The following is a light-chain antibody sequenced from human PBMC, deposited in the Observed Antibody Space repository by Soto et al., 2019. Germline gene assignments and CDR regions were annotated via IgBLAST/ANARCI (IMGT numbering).Light chain of an antibody. Sequence: QSALTQPASVSGSPGQSITISCTGTSSDVGGYNYVSWYQQHPGKAPKLMIDEVSNRPSGVSNRFSGSKSGNTASLTISGLQAEDEADYYCSSYTSSSTYVFGTGTKLTVI. J-gene: IGLJ1*01. V-gene: IGLV2-14*01. CDR3: SSYTSSSTYV. CDR2: EVS. CDR1: SSDVGGYNY.